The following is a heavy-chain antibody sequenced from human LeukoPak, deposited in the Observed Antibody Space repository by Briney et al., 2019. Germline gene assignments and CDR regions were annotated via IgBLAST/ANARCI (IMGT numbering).Heavy chain of an antibody. Sequence: SETLSLTCAVYGGSFSGYYWSWIRQPPGKGLEWIGEINHSGSTNYNPSLTSRVTISVDTSKNQFSLKLSSVTAADTAVYYCASDGTGAAYYYDSSGYSSWGQGTLVTVSS. CDR3: ASDGTGAAYYYDSSGYSS. J-gene: IGHJ5*02. V-gene: IGHV4-34*01. CDR2: INHSGST. D-gene: IGHD3-22*01. CDR1: GGSFSGYY.